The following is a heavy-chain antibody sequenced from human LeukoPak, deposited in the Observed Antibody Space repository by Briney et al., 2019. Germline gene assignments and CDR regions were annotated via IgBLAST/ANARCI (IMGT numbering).Heavy chain of an antibody. J-gene: IGHJ4*02. D-gene: IGHD6-19*01. CDR2: ISGSGVTM. CDR3: AREDIRLDYFDY. V-gene: IGHV3-48*03. CDR1: GFTFSSYE. Sequence: PGGSLRLSCAASGFTFSSYEMNWVRQAPGRGLEWVSYISGSGVTMYYADSVKGRFTISRDDAKNSLYLQKNSLRAEDTAVYYCAREDIRLDYFDYWGQGTLVTVSS.